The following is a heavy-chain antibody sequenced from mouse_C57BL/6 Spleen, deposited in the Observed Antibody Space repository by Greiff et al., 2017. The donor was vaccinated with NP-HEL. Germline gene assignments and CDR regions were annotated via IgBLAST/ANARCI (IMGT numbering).Heavy chain of an antibody. V-gene: IGHV10-1*01. CDR1: GFSFNTYA. D-gene: IGHD2-4*01. J-gene: IGHJ4*01. Sequence: EVQGVESGGGLVQPKGSLKLSCAASGFSFNTYAMNWVRQAPGKGLEWVARIRSKSNNYATYYADSVKDRFTISRDDSESMLYLQMNNLKTEDTAMYYWVYDYDEEGYAMDYWGQGTSVTVSS. CDR3: VYDYDEEGYAMDY. CDR2: IRSKSNNYAT.